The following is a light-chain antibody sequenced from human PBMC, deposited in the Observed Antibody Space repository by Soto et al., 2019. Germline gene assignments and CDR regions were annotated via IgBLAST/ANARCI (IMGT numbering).Light chain of an antibody. V-gene: IGKV3-11*01. CDR2: DAS. J-gene: IGKJ3*01. CDR1: QSVSNY. Sequence: EILLTQSPATLSLSPGETATLSFSASQSVSNYLAWYQQRPGQAPRLLIYDASNRATGIPARFSGSGSGTDFTLTISNLEPEDSAIYYCQHRNNRPFSFGPGTKVDTK. CDR3: QHRNNRPFS.